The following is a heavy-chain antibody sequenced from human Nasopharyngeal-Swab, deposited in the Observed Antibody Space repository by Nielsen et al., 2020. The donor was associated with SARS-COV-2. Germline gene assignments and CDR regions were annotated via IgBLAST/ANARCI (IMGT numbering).Heavy chain of an antibody. Sequence: WVRQAPGQGLEWTGIINPSGGSTSYAQKLQGRVTMTRDTSTSTVYMELSSLRSEDTAVYYCARDKSMIVVVITTHPYGMDVWGQGTTVTVSS. J-gene: IGHJ6*02. CDR3: ARDKSMIVVVITTHPYGMDV. CDR2: INPSGGST. D-gene: IGHD3-22*01. V-gene: IGHV1-46*01.